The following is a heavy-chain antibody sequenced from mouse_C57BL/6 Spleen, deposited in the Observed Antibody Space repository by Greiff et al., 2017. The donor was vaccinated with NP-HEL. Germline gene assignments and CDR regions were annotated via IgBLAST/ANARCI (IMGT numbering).Heavy chain of an antibody. D-gene: IGHD2-3*01. CDR1: GYTFTSYW. V-gene: IGHV1-69*01. CDR3: ARKGDGYYQAMDY. CDR2: IDPSDSYT. J-gene: IGHJ4*01. Sequence: QVQLQQPGAELVMPGASVKLSCKASGYTFTSYWMHWVKQRPGHGLEWIGEIDPSDSYTNYNQKFKGKSTLTVDKSSSTAYMQLSSLTSEDSAVYYCARKGDGYYQAMDYWGQGTSVTVSS.